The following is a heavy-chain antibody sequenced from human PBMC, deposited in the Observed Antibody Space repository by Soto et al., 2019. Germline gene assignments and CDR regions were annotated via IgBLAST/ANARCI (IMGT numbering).Heavy chain of an antibody. CDR2: ISSSSSTI. CDR3: ARRYCSGGSCYVDY. CDR1: GFTFSSHN. D-gene: IGHD2-15*01. V-gene: IGHV3-48*01. Sequence: PGGSLRLSCAASGFTFSSHNMHWVRQAPGKGLEWVSYISSSSSTIYYADSVKGRFTISRDNAKNSLYLQMNSLRAEDTAVYYCARRYCSGGSCYVDYWGQGTLVTVSS. J-gene: IGHJ4*02.